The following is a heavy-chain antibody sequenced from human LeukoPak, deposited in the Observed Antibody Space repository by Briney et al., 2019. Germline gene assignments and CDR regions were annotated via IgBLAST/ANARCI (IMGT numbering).Heavy chain of an antibody. V-gene: IGHV4-61*01. CDR1: GGSISSSNW. CDR2: IFYSGST. D-gene: IGHD1-14*01. Sequence: ASETLSLTCAVSGGSISSSNWWSWIRQPPGKGLEWIGYIFYSGSTNYNPSLKSRVTISVDTSKNQFSLKLSSVTAADTAVYYCARVRNPYYFDYWGQGTLVTVSS. J-gene: IGHJ4*02. CDR3: ARVRNPYYFDY.